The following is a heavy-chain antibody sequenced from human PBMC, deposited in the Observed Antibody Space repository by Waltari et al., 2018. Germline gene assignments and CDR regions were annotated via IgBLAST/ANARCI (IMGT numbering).Heavy chain of an antibody. CDR1: GFTFSSYE. CDR3: ARPLFIHSSSGWY. Sequence: EVQLVESGGGLVQPGGSLRLSCPASGFTFSSYEMTWVRRAPGKGLEWVSYISSSCSTIYYADSVKGRFTISRDNAKNSLYLQMNSLRAEDTAVYYCARPLFIHSSSGWYWGQGTLVTVSS. D-gene: IGHD6-19*01. V-gene: IGHV3-48*03. CDR2: ISSSCSTI. J-gene: IGHJ4*02.